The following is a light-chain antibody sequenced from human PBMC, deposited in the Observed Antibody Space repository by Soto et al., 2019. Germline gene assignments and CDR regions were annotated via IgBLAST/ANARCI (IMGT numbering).Light chain of an antibody. CDR2: GAS. Sequence: DIVMTQSLATLSVPPGERATLSCRASQSVSSNLAWYQQKPGQAPRLLIYGASARATGIPDRFSGSGSGTEFTLTISSLQSEDFAVYYCQQYDNWPITFGQGTRLEIK. J-gene: IGKJ5*01. V-gene: IGKV3D-15*01. CDR3: QQYDNWPIT. CDR1: QSVSSN.